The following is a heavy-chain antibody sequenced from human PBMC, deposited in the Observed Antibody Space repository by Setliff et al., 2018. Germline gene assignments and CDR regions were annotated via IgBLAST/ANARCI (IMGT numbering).Heavy chain of an antibody. D-gene: IGHD3-10*01. J-gene: IGHJ4*02. CDR2: VNDSGSA. CDR1: GGSFSGYF. V-gene: IGHV4-34*01. Sequence: ETLSLTCDVFGGSFSGYFWAWIRQSPGKGLEWIGDVNDSGSANYKPSLKSRLTISRDTSKNQLSLNLSSVTAADTAVYYCARGRYYGSGSYSLWGQGTLVTVS. CDR3: ARGRYYGSGSYSL.